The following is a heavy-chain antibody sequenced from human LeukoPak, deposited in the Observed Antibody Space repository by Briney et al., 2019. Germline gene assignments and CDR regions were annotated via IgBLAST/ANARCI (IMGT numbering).Heavy chain of an antibody. CDR1: GFTFSSYS. V-gene: IGHV3-21*01. D-gene: IGHD3-16*02. J-gene: IGHJ5*02. CDR2: ISSSSSYI. Sequence: GGSLRLSCAASGFTFSSYSMNWVRQAPGKGLEWVSSISSSSSYIYYADSVKGRFTISRDNAKNSLYLQMNSLRAEDTAVYYCARDRIVGPNWFDPWGQGTLVTVSS. CDR3: ARDRIVGPNWFDP.